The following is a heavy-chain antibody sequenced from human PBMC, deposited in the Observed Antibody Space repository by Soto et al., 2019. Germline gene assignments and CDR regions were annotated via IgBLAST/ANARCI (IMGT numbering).Heavy chain of an antibody. Sequence: EVQLAESGGGLVQPGGSLRLSCAASGFTFSNYWMHWVRQAPGKGPVWVSRIDTDGRTTDYADSVKGRFTISRDNARNTLYLQTNSLGAEDTALCYCARDLGGYASHWGQGTLITVSS. CDR1: GFTFSNYW. J-gene: IGHJ4*02. V-gene: IGHV3-74*01. D-gene: IGHD3-16*01. CDR3: ARDLGGYASH. CDR2: IDTDGRTT.